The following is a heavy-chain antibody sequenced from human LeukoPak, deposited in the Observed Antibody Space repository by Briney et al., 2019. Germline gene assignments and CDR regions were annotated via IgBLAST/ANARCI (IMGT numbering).Heavy chain of an antibody. V-gene: IGHV4-59*01. J-gene: IGHJ5*02. CDR2: IYYSGST. D-gene: IGHD3-9*01. CDR1: GGSISSYY. Sequence: SETLSLTCTVSGGSISSYYWSWIRQPPGKGLEWIGYIYYSGSTNYNPSLKSRVTISVDTSKNQFSLKLSSVTAADTAVYYCARVVGDILTGYYGGSLESWFDPWGQGTLVTVSS. CDR3: ARVVGDILTGYYGGSLESWFDP.